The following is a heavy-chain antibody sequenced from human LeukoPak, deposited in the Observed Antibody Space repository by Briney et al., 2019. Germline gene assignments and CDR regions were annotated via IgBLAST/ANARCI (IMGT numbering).Heavy chain of an antibody. CDR1: GFNFDAYA. Sequence: GGSLRLSCAASGFNFDAYAMHWVRQAPGKGLEWVSSISLNSGIIDYAGSVKGRFTISRDNAKNSLYLQMNSLRAEDTALYYCTKDIGKFYTSGWNYFSMDVWGQGTTVTVSS. J-gene: IGHJ6*02. CDR3: TKDIGKFYTSGWNYFSMDV. CDR2: ISLNSGII. D-gene: IGHD6-19*01. V-gene: IGHV3-9*01.